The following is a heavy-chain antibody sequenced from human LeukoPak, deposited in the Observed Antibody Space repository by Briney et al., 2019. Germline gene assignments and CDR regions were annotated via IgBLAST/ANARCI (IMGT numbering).Heavy chain of an antibody. D-gene: IGHD2-21*01. CDR2: INHSGST. CDR1: GGSFSGCY. J-gene: IGHJ4*02. CDR3: ARAVVVGHFDY. Sequence: SETLSLTCAVYGGSFSGCYWSWIRQPPGKGLEWIGEINHSGSTNYNPSLKSRVTISVDTSKNQFSLKLSSVTAADTAVYYCARAVVVGHFDYWGQGTLVTVSS. V-gene: IGHV4-34*01.